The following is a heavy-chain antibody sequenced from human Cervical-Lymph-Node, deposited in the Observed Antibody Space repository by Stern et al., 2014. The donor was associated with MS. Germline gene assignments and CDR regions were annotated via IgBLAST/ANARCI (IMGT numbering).Heavy chain of an antibody. CDR2: VIPFVGIS. J-gene: IGHJ5*02. CDR1: GG. D-gene: IGHD3-10*01. Sequence: QVQLVQSGAEVKKPGSSVKVSCKSSGGISWGRQAPGQGLEYMGGVIPFVGISNYPQKFQGRVTITEDTSTNTTYVHLSRLTSADTAVYYCARGSGDNWFDPWGQGTLVTVSS. V-gene: IGHV1-69*17. CDR3: ARGSGDNWFDP.